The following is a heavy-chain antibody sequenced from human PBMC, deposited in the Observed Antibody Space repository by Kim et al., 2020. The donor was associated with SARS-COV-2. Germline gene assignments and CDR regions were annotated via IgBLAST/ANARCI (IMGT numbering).Heavy chain of an antibody. CDR2: FLYSGST. Sequence: SETLSLTCTVSGGSISSSSYYWGWIRQPPGKGLEWIGSFLYSGSTYYNQSLKSRVTIPVDTSKNQFSLKLNSVTAADTAIYYCARRSGFFYYWGQGTLVTVSS. CDR3: ARRSGFFYY. J-gene: IGHJ4*02. V-gene: IGHV4-39*01. CDR1: GGSISSSSYY.